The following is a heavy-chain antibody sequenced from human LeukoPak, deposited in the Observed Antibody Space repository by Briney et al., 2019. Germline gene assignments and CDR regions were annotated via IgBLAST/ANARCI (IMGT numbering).Heavy chain of an antibody. CDR1: GGSFSGYY. V-gene: IGHV4-34*01. Sequence: SETLSLTCAVYGGSFSGYYWSWIRQPPGKGLEWIGEINHSGSTNYNPSLKSRVTISVDTSKNQFSLKLSSVTAADTAVYYCARESITMVRGVIEVCLDYWGQGTLVTVSS. CDR3: ARESITMVRGVIEVCLDY. J-gene: IGHJ4*02. D-gene: IGHD3-10*01. CDR2: INHSGST.